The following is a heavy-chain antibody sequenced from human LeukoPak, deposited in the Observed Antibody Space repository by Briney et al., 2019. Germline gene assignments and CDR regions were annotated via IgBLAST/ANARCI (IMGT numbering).Heavy chain of an antibody. J-gene: IGHJ3*02. Sequence: SGGSLRLSCAASGFTFSSYEMNWVRQAPGKGLEWVSYISSRGGTIYYADSVKGRFTISRDSAKNSLYLQMNSLRAEDTAVYYCAREGTYDSTSGDAFDIWGQGTLVTVSS. CDR1: GFTFSSYE. V-gene: IGHV3-48*03. CDR2: ISSRGGTI. CDR3: AREGTYDSTSGDAFDI. D-gene: IGHD3-22*01.